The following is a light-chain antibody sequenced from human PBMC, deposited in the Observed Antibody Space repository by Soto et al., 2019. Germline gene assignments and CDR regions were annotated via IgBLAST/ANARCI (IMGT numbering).Light chain of an antibody. V-gene: IGKV3-20*01. CDR1: QSITSHF. CDR2: GAS. J-gene: IGKJ4*01. CDR3: QQYGSSFLT. Sequence: EIVLTQSPGILSLSPGERATLSCMASQSITSHFLAWYQQKPGQAPRLLIYGASSRATGIPDRFSGSGSGTDFTLTISRLEPEDFAVYYCQQYGSSFLTFGGGTKVDIK.